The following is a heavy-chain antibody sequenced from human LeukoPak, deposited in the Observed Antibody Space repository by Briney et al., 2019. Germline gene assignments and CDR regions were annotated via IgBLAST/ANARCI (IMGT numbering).Heavy chain of an antibody. V-gene: IGHV1-2*02. D-gene: IGHD5-12*01. CDR3: ARAAGRMIGYDFTSVIDY. CDR2: INPNSGGT. J-gene: IGHJ4*02. CDR1: GYTFTGYY. Sequence: EASVKVSCKASGYTFTGYYIHWVRQAPGQGLEWMGWINPNSGGTNYAQKFQGRVTMTRDTSISTAYMELSRLRSDDTAVYYCARAAGRMIGYDFTSVIDYWGQGTLVTVSS.